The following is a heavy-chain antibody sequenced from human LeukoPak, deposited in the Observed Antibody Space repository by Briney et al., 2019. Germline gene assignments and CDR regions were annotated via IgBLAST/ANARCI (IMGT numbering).Heavy chain of an antibody. CDR1: GYTFTSYG. V-gene: IGHV1-18*04. CDR3: ARESTMVRGVFSMDV. D-gene: IGHD3-10*01. Sequence: ASVKVSCKASGYTFTSYGISWLRQAPGQGLEWMGGFSAYNGNTNYAQKLQGRVTMTTDTSTSTAYMELRSLRSDDTAVYYFARESTMVRGVFSMDVWGQGTTVTVSS. J-gene: IGHJ6*02. CDR2: FSAYNGNT.